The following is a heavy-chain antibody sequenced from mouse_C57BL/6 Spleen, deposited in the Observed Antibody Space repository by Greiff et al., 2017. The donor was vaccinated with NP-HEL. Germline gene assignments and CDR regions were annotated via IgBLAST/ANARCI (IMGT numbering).Heavy chain of an antibody. J-gene: IGHJ2*01. Sequence: QVQLQQPGAELVRPGSSVKLSCKASGYTFTSYWMDWVKQRPGQGLEWIGNIYPSDSETHYNQKFKDKATLTVDKSSSTAYMQLSSLTSEDSAVYYCARRDLGPIDYWGQGTTLTVSS. CDR2: IYPSDSET. V-gene: IGHV1-61*01. D-gene: IGHD4-1*01. CDR3: ARRDLGPIDY. CDR1: GYTFTSYW.